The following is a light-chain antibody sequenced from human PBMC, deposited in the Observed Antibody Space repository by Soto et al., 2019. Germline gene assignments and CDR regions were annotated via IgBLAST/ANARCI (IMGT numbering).Light chain of an antibody. V-gene: IGLV3-21*02. CDR3: CSYAGSYTYV. J-gene: IGLJ1*01. Sequence: SYELTQPPSVSVAPGQTAMKSCGGNNIGSKTVHWYQQKPGQAPVLVVYDDRARPSGIPERFSGSNSGNTATLTISTVAVGDEADYYCCSYAGSYTYVFGTGTKLTVL. CDR2: DDR. CDR1: NIGSKT.